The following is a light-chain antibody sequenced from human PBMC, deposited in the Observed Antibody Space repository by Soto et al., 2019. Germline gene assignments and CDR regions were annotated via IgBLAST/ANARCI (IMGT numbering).Light chain of an antibody. J-gene: IGKJ4*01. Sequence: EIVLTQSPATLSLSPGERAALSCRASQSVSSYLAWYQQKPGQAPRLLIYDTSNRATGIPARFSGSGSGTDFTLTISSLEPEDCAVYYCQHRSNWPLTFGGGTKVEI. CDR1: QSVSSY. V-gene: IGKV3-11*01. CDR2: DTS. CDR3: QHRSNWPLT.